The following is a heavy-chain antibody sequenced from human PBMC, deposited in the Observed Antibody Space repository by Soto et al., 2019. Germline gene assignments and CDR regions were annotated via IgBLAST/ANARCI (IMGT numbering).Heavy chain of an antibody. CDR2: INAGDDIT. CDR1: GYTFMNYP. V-gene: IGHV1-3*01. J-gene: IGHJ6*04. Sequence: VKVSCKAFGYTFMNYPLHWVRQAPGQRPEWMGWINAGDDITQFSQKFQGRLTFTRDTSASTGYMELRSLRSEDTAVYYCASALGYSGYAGMDGWGKGTTVTVSS. CDR3: ASALGYSGYAGMDG. D-gene: IGHD5-12*01.